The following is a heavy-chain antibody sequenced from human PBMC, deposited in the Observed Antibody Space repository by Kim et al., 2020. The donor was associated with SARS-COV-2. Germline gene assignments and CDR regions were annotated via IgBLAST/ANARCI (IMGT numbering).Heavy chain of an antibody. CDR2: ISSSASAI. CDR1: GFTFSSYE. J-gene: IGHJ4*02. CDR3: AGKNDYGDYALARFDY. D-gene: IGHD4-17*01. V-gene: IGHV3-48*03. Sequence: GGSLRLSCVGSGFTFSSYEMSWVRQAPGKGLEWVSYISSSASAIYYADSVQGRFTISRDNAKNSLYLQMNSLRADDTAVYYCAGKNDYGDYALARFDYWGQGALVTVSS.